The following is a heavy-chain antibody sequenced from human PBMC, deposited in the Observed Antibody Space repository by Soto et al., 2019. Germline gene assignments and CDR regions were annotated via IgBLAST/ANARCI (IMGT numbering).Heavy chain of an antibody. CDR1: GFTFSSYS. D-gene: IGHD3-3*01. J-gene: IGHJ3*02. V-gene: IGHV3-21*01. Sequence: GSLRLSCAASGFTFSSYSMNWVRQAPGKGLEWVSSISSSSSYIYYADSVKGRFTISRDNAKNSLYLQMNSLRAEDTAVYYCASSTSLVLRFLEWSPGAFDIWGQGTMVTVSS. CDR2: ISSSSSYI. CDR3: ASSTSLVLRFLEWSPGAFDI.